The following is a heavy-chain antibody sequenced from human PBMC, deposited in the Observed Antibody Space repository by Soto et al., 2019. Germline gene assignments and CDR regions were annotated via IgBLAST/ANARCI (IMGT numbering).Heavy chain of an antibody. Sequence: SETLSLTCAFSGASFIGFYWSWIRQSPGKGLEWIGEIDHSGITNHNTALKSRATMSVDTSKNQSSLKLRSVTAADTAVYYCARGVSVTLAVQGGAPDKNYFDSWSQGTLVTVSS. D-gene: IGHD1-26*01. CDR2: IDHSGIT. CDR3: ARGVSVTLAVQGGAPDKNYFDS. CDR1: GASFIGFY. V-gene: IGHV4-34*04. J-gene: IGHJ4*02.